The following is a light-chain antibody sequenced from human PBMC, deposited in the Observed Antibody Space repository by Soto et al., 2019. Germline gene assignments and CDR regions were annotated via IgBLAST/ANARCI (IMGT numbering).Light chain of an antibody. V-gene: IGLV2-14*01. CDR2: DVN. CDR3: SSYTSSRSGVV. Sequence: QSALTQPASVSGSPGQSITISCTGTSSDAGGYNYVSWYQQYPGKAPKLMIYDVNNRPSGVSNRFSGSKSGNTVSLTISGLQAEDEADYYCSSYTSSRSGVVFGGGTKLTVL. J-gene: IGLJ2*01. CDR1: SSDAGGYNY.